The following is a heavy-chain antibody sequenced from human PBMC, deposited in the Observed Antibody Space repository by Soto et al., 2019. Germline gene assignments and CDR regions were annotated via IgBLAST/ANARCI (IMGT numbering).Heavy chain of an antibody. CDR1: GGSISSSNW. V-gene: IGHV4-4*02. J-gene: IGHJ4*02. D-gene: IGHD2-2*01. Sequence: QVQLQESGPGLVQPSETLSLTCAVSGGSISSSNWWSWVRQPPGKGLEWIGEIFHNGNLNYNPSLNSRVAIAVDKSKTQFALSVTSVTAADTAVYFCARRNHIVVLPSASRFYFDHWGQGSLVAVSS. CDR3: ARRNHIVVLPSASRFYFDH. CDR2: IFHNGNL.